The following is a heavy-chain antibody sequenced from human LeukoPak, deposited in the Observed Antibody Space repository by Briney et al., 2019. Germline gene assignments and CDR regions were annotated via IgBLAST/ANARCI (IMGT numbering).Heavy chain of an antibody. J-gene: IGHJ4*02. CDR3: AREGGFYRPLDY. D-gene: IGHD3-3*01. CDR1: GGSVINTNW. Sequence: SETLSLTCGVSGGSVINTNWWTWVRQPPGKGLEGIGEVHLDGRTNYDPSLESRLTMSVDVSENQVSLKLTSVTAADTAVYYCAREGGFYRPLDYSGQGTLVTVSS. CDR2: VHLDGRT. V-gene: IGHV4-4*02.